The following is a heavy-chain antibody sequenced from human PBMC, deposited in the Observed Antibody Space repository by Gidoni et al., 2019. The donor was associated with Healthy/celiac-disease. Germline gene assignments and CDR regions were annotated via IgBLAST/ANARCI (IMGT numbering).Heavy chain of an antibody. CDR1: GYPFTSYD. CDR2: MNPNSGNT. J-gene: IGHJ4*02. Sequence: QVQLVQSGAEVKKPGASVKVSCKASGYPFTSYDINWVRQATGQGLEWMGWMNPNSGNTGYAQKFQGRVTMTRNTSISTAYMELSSLRSEDTAVYYCARGLYRVTIFGVVIIRAFDYWGQGTLVTVSS. D-gene: IGHD3-3*01. CDR3: ARGLYRVTIFGVVIIRAFDY. V-gene: IGHV1-8*01.